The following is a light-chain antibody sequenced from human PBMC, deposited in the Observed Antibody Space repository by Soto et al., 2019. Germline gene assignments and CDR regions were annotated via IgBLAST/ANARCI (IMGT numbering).Light chain of an antibody. Sequence: EIVLTQSPGTLSLSPGEIATLSFRTSQTLSSSFLAWYQQTPGQAPRLLIYDTSTRAIDIPDRFSGSGSGTDFTLTISRLEPEDFAVYYCQQYGYLGTFGQGTKVDIK. CDR3: QQYGYLGT. J-gene: IGKJ1*01. V-gene: IGKV3-20*01. CDR1: QTLSSSF. CDR2: DTS.